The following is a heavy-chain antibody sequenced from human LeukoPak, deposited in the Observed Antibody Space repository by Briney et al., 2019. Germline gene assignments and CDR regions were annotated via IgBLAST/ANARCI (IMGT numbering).Heavy chain of an antibody. CDR3: ARLGPPNPNDYVWGSYRSYFDY. CDR2: IDHSGST. D-gene: IGHD3-16*02. Sequence: SETLSLTCEVYGGSFSGYYWSWIRQPPGKGLEWIGEIDHSGSTNYNPSLKSRVTISVETSKNRFSLKLSSVTAADTAVYYCARLGPPNPNDYVWGSYRSYFDYWGQGTLVTVSS. J-gene: IGHJ4*02. V-gene: IGHV4-34*01. CDR1: GGSFSGYY.